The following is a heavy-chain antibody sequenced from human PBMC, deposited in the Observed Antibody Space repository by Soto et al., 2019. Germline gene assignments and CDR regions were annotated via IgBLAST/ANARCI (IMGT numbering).Heavy chain of an antibody. CDR2: IYRSGST. CDR3: ARDRGVGGTRGAFDI. Sequence: SESLSLTCAVSGGSISSDKWWSWVRQPPGKGLEWIGEIYRSGSTNHNPSLKSRVTISVDNSKKQFSLRLSSVTAADTAMYYCARDRGVGGTRGAFDIWGQGTMVTVSS. J-gene: IGHJ3*02. D-gene: IGHD2-15*01. CDR1: GGSISSDKW. V-gene: IGHV4-4*02.